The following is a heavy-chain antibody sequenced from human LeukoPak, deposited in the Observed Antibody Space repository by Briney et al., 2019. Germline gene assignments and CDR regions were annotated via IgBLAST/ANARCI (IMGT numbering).Heavy chain of an antibody. D-gene: IGHD3-3*01. CDR3: AKDQKYYDFWSGYPQDPTYYYYYGMDV. CDR2: ISGSGGST. J-gene: IGHJ6*02. CDR1: GFTFSSYS. Sequence: PGGSLRLSCAASGFTFSSYSMNWVRQAPGKGLEWVSAISGSGGSTYYADSVKGRFTISRDNSKNTLYLQMNSLRAEDTAVYYCAKDQKYYDFWSGYPQDPTYYYYYGMDVWGQGTTVTVSS. V-gene: IGHV3-23*01.